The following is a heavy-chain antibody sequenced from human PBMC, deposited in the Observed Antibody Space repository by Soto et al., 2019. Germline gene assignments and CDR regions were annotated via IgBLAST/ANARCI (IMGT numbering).Heavy chain of an antibody. D-gene: IGHD3-9*01. CDR1: GGSISSGGYY. J-gene: IGHJ3*02. V-gene: IGHV4-31*03. Sequence: SETLSLTCTVSGGSISSGGYYWSWIRQHPGKGLEWIGYIYYSGSTYYNPSLKSRVTISVDTSKNQFSLKLSSVTAADTAVYYCARGHYDILTGYYGAFDIWGQGTMVTVSS. CDR2: IYYSGST. CDR3: ARGHYDILTGYYGAFDI.